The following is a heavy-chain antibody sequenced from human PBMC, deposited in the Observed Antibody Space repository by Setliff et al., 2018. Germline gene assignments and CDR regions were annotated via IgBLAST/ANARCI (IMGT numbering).Heavy chain of an antibody. CDR3: ARGRRGSTWTSDF. D-gene: IGHD6-6*01. CDR1: GYIFTNYG. Sequence: GASVKVSCKSSGYIFTNYGITWLRRAPGQGLEWLGWISSYSGNTNYNEKIRDRVTMTTDTYATTAYIELRRLTLDDTAVYYCARGRRGSTWTSDFWGQGTLVT. V-gene: IGHV1-18*04. J-gene: IGHJ4*02. CDR2: ISSYSGNT.